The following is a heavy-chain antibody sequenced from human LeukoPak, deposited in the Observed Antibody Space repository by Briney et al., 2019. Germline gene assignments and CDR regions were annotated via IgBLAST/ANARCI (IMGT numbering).Heavy chain of an antibody. CDR2: ISGDGGST. V-gene: IGHV3-43*02. CDR1: GFTFDDYA. J-gene: IGHJ4*02. D-gene: IGHD3-10*01. Sequence: GGCLRLSCAASGFTFDDYAMHWVRQAPGKGLEWVSLISGDGGSTYCADSVKGRFTISRDNSKNSLYLQMNSLRTEDTALYYCAKVQFGEFGDWGQGTLVTVSS. CDR3: AKVQFGEFGD.